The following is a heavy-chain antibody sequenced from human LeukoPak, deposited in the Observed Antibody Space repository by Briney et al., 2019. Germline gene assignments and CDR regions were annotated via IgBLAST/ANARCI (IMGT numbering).Heavy chain of an antibody. CDR3: ARVGRWLQAGFDY. CDR1: GGSISSYY. J-gene: IGHJ4*02. Sequence: SETLSLTCTVSGGSISSYYWSWIRQPPGKGLEWIGYIYYSGSTNYNPSLKSRVTISVDTSMNQFSLKLSSVTAADTAVYYCARVGRWLQAGFDYWGQGTLVTVSS. D-gene: IGHD5-24*01. V-gene: IGHV4-59*12. CDR2: IYYSGST.